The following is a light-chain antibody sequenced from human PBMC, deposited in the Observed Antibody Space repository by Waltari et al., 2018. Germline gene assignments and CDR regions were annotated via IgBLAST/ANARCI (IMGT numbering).Light chain of an antibody. J-gene: IGLJ2*01. CDR2: EVS. CDR1: SSHVGAYNY. CDR3: FSYAGSNNLV. V-gene: IGLV2-8*01. Sequence: QSALTQPPSASGSPGPAVTIPCTGPSSHVGAYNYVSWYQQPPDNAPQLMIFEVSQRPSGVPDRFSGSKSGNTASLTVSGLQAEDEADYYCFSYAGSNNLVFGGGTKLTVL.